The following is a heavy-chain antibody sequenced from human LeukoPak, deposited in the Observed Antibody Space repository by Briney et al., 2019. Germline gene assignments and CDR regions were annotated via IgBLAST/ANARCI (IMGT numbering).Heavy chain of an antibody. V-gene: IGHV3-48*03. CDR2: ISTSGSII. CDR1: GFTFNTYE. CDR3: VREMGARLFQY. D-gene: IGHD1-26*01. Sequence: GRSLRLSCAASGFTFNTYEMNGVRQAPGRGLEGGSYISTSGSIIFYADSVKGRFTISRDNAKNSLYLQMNSLRAEDTAVYYCVREMGARLFQYWGQGTLVTVSS. J-gene: IGHJ1*01.